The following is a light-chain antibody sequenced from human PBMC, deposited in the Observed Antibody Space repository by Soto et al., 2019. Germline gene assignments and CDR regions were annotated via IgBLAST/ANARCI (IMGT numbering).Light chain of an antibody. J-gene: IGKJ5*01. CDR3: QQYGTSPIT. V-gene: IGKV3-20*01. Sequence: ENVLTQSPGTLSLSPGERATLSCRASQTVSSYLTWYQQRPGQAPRLLIYGASKRATGIPDRFSGSGSGTDFTLTISRLEPEDFALYDCQQYGTSPITFGQGTRLEIK. CDR2: GAS. CDR1: QTVSSY.